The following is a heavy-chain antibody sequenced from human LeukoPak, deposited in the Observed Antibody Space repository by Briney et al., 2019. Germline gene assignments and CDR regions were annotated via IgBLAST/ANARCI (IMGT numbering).Heavy chain of an antibody. V-gene: IGHV4-61*01. D-gene: IGHD2-21*02. Sequence: SETLSLTCSVSGGSISDSIVSHYWSWNRQPPGKGLEWIGYIYFNGRTNYSPSLKSRVTLSVDTSKNQFSMKLISVTAADTAVYYCARTARSRDWFDPWGQGSLVTVSS. CDR1: GGSISDSIVSHY. CDR3: ARTARSRDWFDP. CDR2: IYFNGRT. J-gene: IGHJ5*02.